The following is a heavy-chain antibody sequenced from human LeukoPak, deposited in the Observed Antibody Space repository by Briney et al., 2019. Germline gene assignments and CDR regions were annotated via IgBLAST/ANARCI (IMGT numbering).Heavy chain of an antibody. V-gene: IGHV1-69*04. CDR3: ARGRGDCSSTSCRRQYYFDY. Sequence: ASVKVSCKASGGTFSSYAISWVRQAPGQGLEWMGRIIPILGIANYAQKFQGRVTITADKSTSTAYMELSSLRSEDTAVYYCARGRGDCSSTSCRRQYYFDYWGQGTLVTVSS. CDR2: IIPILGIA. J-gene: IGHJ4*02. CDR1: GGTFSSYA. D-gene: IGHD2-2*01.